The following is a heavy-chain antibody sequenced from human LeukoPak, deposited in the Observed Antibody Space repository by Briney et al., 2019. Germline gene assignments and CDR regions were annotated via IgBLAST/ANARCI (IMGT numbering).Heavy chain of an antibody. CDR2: VSSSGSTI. D-gene: IGHD2-15*01. CDR3: ATDTRYCSGGGCYVGYYFDY. J-gene: IGHJ4*02. V-gene: IGHV3-48*03. Sequence: GGSLRLSCAASGFTFSSYEMNWVRQAPGKGLEWVSYVSSSGSTIYYADSVKGRFTISRDNAKNSLFLQMNSLRAEDTTFYYCATDTRYCSGGGCYVGYYFDYWGQGTLVTVSS. CDR1: GFTFSSYE.